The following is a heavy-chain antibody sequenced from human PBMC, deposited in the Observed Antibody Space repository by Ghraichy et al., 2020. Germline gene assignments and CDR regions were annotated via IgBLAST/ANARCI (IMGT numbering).Heavy chain of an antibody. CDR2: ISAFNGFT. Sequence: ASVKVSCKASGYTFTTYGISWVPQAPGQGLEWMGWISAFNGFTKSAQNLQGRVTMTTDTSTSTAYMELRSLRSDDTAVYYCARYYYYDINGFYYMDYWGQGTLVTVSS. CDR1: GYTFTTYG. V-gene: IGHV1-18*01. J-gene: IGHJ4*02. CDR3: ARYYYYDINGFYYMDY. D-gene: IGHD3-22*01.